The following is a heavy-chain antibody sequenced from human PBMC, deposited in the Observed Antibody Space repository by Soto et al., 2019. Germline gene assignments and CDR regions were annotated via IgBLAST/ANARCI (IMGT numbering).Heavy chain of an antibody. Sequence: PSETLSLTCTVSGGSISSYYWSWIRQPPGKGLEWIGYIYYSGSTNYNPSLKSRVTISVDTSKNQFSLKLSSVTAADTAVYYCAGTTYYYDSSGSFDYWGQGTLVTVSS. CDR2: IYYSGST. D-gene: IGHD3-22*01. J-gene: IGHJ4*02. CDR3: AGTTYYYDSSGSFDY. CDR1: GGSISSYY. V-gene: IGHV4-59*01.